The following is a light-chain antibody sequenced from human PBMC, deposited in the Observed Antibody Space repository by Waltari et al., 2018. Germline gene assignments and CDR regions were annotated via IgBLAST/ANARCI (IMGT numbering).Light chain of an antibody. Sequence: DIQMTQSPSSLSASVGDRVTIPCRASQSIGNYLSWYQQRPGKAPNLLIYAASSLQSGVPSRFSGSGSETDFTLTISSLQPEDFATYYCQQSYSSLRTFGGGTKVEI. V-gene: IGKV1-39*01. CDR2: AAS. J-gene: IGKJ4*01. CDR3: QQSYSSLRT. CDR1: QSIGNY.